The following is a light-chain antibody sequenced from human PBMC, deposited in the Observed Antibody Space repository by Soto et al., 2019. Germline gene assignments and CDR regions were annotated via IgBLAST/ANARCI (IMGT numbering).Light chain of an antibody. CDR2: KAS. Sequence: DIQMTQSPSTLSASVGDRVTITCRASHSISVWLAWYQQKPGKAPNPLIYKASTLQSGVPSRFSGSGSGTEFTLTISSLQPDDLATYYCQQYSDWLTFGGGTKVEIK. CDR1: HSISVW. V-gene: IGKV1-5*03. J-gene: IGKJ4*01. CDR3: QQYSDWLT.